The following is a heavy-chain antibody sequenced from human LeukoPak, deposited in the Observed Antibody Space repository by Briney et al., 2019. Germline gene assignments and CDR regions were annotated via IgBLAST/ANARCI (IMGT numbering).Heavy chain of an antibody. D-gene: IGHD3-3*01. Sequence: PGGSLRLSCAASGFTFSSYWMHWVRQAPGKGLVWVSRINSDGSSTSYADSVKGRFTISRDNAKNSLYLQMNSLRAEDTAVYYCARGELLYYDFWSGYSAGFDYWGQGTLVTVSS. CDR3: ARGELLYYDFWSGYSAGFDY. CDR1: GFTFSSYW. J-gene: IGHJ4*02. CDR2: INSDGSST. V-gene: IGHV3-74*01.